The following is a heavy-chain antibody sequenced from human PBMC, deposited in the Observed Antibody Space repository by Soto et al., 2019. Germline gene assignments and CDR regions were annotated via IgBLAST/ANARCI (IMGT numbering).Heavy chain of an antibody. D-gene: IGHD3-3*01. V-gene: IGHV3-48*02. Sequence: GSLSLSCAASGFTFSSYSMNWVRQAPGKGLEWVSYISSSSSTIYHADSVKGRFTISRDNAKNSLYLQMNSLRDEDTAVYYCARGESRFLEWLGSFVGDDYYYYGMDVWGQGTTVTVSS. CDR1: GFTFSSYS. CDR2: ISSSSSTI. J-gene: IGHJ6*02. CDR3: ARGESRFLEWLGSFVGDDYYYYGMDV.